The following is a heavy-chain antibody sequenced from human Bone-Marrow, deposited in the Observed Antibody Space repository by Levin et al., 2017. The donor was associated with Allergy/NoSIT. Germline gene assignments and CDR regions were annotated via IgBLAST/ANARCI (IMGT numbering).Heavy chain of an antibody. CDR2: IRSQAYGGAT. CDR3: TRRCAGDCYTTDAFDI. CDR1: GFNFGDYV. Sequence: KSGGSLRLSCSASGFNFGDYVMSWFRQAPGKGLEWVGFIRSQAYGGATEHAASVNGRMSISRDDSKSIAYLQVNSLQTEDTAVYYCTRRCAGDCYTTDAFDIWGQGTLVTVSS. D-gene: IGHD2-21*02. V-gene: IGHV3-49*05. J-gene: IGHJ3*02.